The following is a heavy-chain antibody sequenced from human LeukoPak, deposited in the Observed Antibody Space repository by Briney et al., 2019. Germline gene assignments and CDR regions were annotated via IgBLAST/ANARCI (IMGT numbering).Heavy chain of an antibody. CDR2: IRYDGSNK. CDR1: GSTLSSYG. J-gene: IGHJ4*02. V-gene: IGHV3-30*02. CDR3: AKDPYYYDSSGFDY. Sequence: GGSLRLYCSASGSTLSSYGMHWVRQAPGKGLEWVAFIRYDGSNKYYADSVKGRFTISRDNSKNTLYLQMSSLRAEDTAVYYCAKDPYYYDSSGFDYWGQGTLVTVSS. D-gene: IGHD3-22*01.